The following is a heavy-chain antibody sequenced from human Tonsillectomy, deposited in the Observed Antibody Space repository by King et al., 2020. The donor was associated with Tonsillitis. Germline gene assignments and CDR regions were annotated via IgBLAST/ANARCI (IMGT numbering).Heavy chain of an antibody. V-gene: IGHV3-30*18. CDR2: MSYDGDDE. D-gene: IGHD2-21*02. CDR3: ANEYTAYCGADCFFYYYRGMDV. J-gene: IGHJ6*02. CDR1: GFTFSRFG. Sequence: QLVQSGGGVVQPGRSLRLSCAASGFTFSRFGLHWVRQAPGKGLEWGAIMSYDGDDEYYADSVKGRFTLFRDNSRNTVFLQMDSLRVVETAVYYCANEYTAYCGADCFFYYYRGMDVWGLGTTVTVS.